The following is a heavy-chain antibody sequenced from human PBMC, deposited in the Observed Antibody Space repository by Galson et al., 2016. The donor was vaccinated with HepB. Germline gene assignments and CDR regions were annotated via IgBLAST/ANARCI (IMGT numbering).Heavy chain of an antibody. CDR3: ARDRSTVDIGDKVYHSYGMDV. V-gene: IGHV3-11*05. CDR2: ISSYSSYT. Sequence: SLRLSCAASGFIFSDYYMSWIRQAPGQGLEWVSYISSYSSYTIYEDSVKVRFTISRDNAKNQLYLQMNSPRAEDTAVYYCARDRSTVDIGDKVYHSYGMDVWGQGAPVTV. CDR1: GFIFSDYY. D-gene: IGHD5-12*01. J-gene: IGHJ6*02.